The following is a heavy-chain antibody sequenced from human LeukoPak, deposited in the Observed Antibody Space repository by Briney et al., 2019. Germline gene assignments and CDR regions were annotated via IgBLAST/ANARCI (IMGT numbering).Heavy chain of an antibody. CDR2: IIPIFGTA. CDR1: GGTFSSYA. CDR3: AIGILDLGYCSSTSCSGGYYYMDV. D-gene: IGHD2-2*01. V-gene: IGHV1-69*13. J-gene: IGHJ6*03. Sequence: SVKLSFKASGGTFSSYAISWVRQAPGQGLEWMGGIIPIFGTANDAQKFQGRVTITADESTSTACMELSSLRSEDTAVYYCAIGILDLGYCSSTSCSGGYYYMDVWGKGTTVTVSS.